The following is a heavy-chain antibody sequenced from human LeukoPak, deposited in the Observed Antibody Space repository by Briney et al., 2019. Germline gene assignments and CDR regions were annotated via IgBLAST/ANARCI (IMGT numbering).Heavy chain of an antibody. CDR3: ARGFDGANAFDL. Sequence: HPGGSLGLSCIAPKFIINDYWMNWVRQAPGKGLEWVANIKQDGSQKYYVDSVKGRFTISRDNAKNSVYLQMNSLRAEDTAVYYCARGFDGANAFDLWGQGTLVTVSS. CDR2: IKQDGSQK. V-gene: IGHV3-7*01. J-gene: IGHJ3*01. CDR1: KFIINDYW.